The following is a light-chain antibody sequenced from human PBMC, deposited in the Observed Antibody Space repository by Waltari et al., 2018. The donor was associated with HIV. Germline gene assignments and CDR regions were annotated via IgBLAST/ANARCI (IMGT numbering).Light chain of an antibody. Sequence: EIVLTQSPGILSLSPGDRAIVSCRATQSISNNFLAWLQQKPGQPPRLLIYTSFIRAACVPDRFSGSGAGTDFTLSINKLEPEDFAVYYCHQYGTAPRTFGQGTKVEI. J-gene: IGKJ1*01. V-gene: IGKV3-20*01. CDR1: QSISNNF. CDR3: HQYGTAPRT. CDR2: TSF.